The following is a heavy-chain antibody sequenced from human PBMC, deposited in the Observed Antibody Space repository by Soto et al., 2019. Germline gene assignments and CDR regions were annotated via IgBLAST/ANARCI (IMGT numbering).Heavy chain of an antibody. J-gene: IGHJ6*02. CDR2: SSVNGEKT. CDR1: GFTFTKSA. D-gene: IGHD7-27*01. V-gene: IGHV3-64D*06. CDR3: VKDRVVNWGFYGMDV. Sequence: PGGSLRLSCSTSGFTFTKSAIHWVRQAPGKGLEYVSGSSVNGEKTYYADSVKGRLIISRDSSKNTVYLQMSSLRVDDTAVYYCVKDRVVNWGFYGMDVWGQGTTVTVSS.